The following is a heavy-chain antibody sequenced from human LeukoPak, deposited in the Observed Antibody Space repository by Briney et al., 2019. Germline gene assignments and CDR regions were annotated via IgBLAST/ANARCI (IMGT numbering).Heavy chain of an antibody. Sequence: SETLSLTCAVFGGSITSPYWWTWVRQSPGKGLEWIGEVYHTGSTNHNPSLKSRVTMSVDKSNNQFSLKLTSLTAADTAAYYCASRDDSGPYWGQGTLVTVSS. D-gene: IGHD4-17*01. V-gene: IGHV4-4*02. CDR3: ASRDDSGPY. CDR1: GGSITSPYW. J-gene: IGHJ4*02. CDR2: VYHTGST.